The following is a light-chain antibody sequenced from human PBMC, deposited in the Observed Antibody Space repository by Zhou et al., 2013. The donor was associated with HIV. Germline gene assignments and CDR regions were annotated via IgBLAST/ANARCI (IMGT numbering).Light chain of an antibody. V-gene: IGKV3-20*01. Sequence: EIVLTQSPATLSLSPGERATLSCRASQDLSSSYLAWYQQKPGQAPRLLIYGASSRATGIPDRFSGSGSGTDFTLTISRLEPEDFAVYYCQQYASSPRTFGQGSRVEIK. CDR3: QQYASSPRT. CDR1: QDLSSSY. CDR2: GAS. J-gene: IGKJ1*01.